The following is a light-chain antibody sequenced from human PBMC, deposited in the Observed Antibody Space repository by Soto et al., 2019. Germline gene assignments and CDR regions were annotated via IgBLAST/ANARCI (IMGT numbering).Light chain of an antibody. J-gene: IGKJ2*01. V-gene: IGKV3-20*01. Sequence: EIVLTQSPGTLALSPGERATLSCRASQSVSSNYLDWFQQKPGQAPTLLIYGASSRATGIPDRFKGSGSGTDFTLTISRLEPEDFAVYYCHQYGSTPFTFGQGTKLEIK. CDR2: GAS. CDR3: HQYGSTPFT. CDR1: QSVSSNY.